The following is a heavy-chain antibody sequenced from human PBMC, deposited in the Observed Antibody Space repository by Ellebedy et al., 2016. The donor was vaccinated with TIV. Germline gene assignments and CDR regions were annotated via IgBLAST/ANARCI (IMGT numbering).Heavy chain of an antibody. D-gene: IGHD6-13*01. CDR3: AKGITAAVVEGSLFDP. J-gene: IGHJ5*02. Sequence: GGSLRLYXAASGFTFSSYTMRWVRQAPGKGLEWVSDISGSGGSTYYADSVKGRFTISRDNSKNTLYLQMNSLRVEDTAVYYCAKGITAAVVEGSLFDPWGQGTLVTVSS. CDR2: ISGSGGST. V-gene: IGHV3-23*01. CDR1: GFTFSSYT.